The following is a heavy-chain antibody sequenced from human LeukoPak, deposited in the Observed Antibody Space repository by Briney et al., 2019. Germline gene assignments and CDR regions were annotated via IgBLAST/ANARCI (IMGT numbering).Heavy chain of an antibody. CDR3: ATAISYSSWQLLSNPTRGFEY. D-gene: IGHD2-2*01. CDR2: FDPEEGET. CDR1: GYTLTELS. J-gene: IGHJ4*02. Sequence: ASVKVSCKVSGYTLTELSMHWVRQAPGKGLEWMGGFDPEEGETIYAQKFQGRVTMTEDTSTDTAYMELSSLRSEDTAVYYCATAISYSSWQLLSNPTRGFEYWGQGTLVTVTS. V-gene: IGHV1-24*01.